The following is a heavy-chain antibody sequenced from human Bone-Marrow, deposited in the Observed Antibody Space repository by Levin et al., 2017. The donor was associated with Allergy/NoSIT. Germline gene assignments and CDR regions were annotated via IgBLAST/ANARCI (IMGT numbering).Heavy chain of an antibody. J-gene: IGHJ4*02. D-gene: IGHD2-8*01. CDR3: ARNGAWSFEF. CDR2: INRDGGAG. CDR1: GFTFSGYW. Sequence: GGSLRLSCASSGFTFSGYWMAWVRQAPGKGLEWVPNINRDGGAGYYVDSVKGRFTISRDNARNSLDLQMNSLRVEDTAVYYCARNGAWSFEFWGQGTLVTVSS. V-gene: IGHV3-7*01.